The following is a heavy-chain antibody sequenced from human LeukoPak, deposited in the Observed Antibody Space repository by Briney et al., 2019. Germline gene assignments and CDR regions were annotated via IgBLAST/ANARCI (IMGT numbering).Heavy chain of an antibody. CDR1: GFTFSSYS. V-gene: IGHV3-21*01. CDR3: ARGGYDFWSGYIRGYYMDV. CDR2: ISRSSSYI. Sequence: GGSLRLSCAASGFTFSSYSINWVRQAPGKGLEWVSSISRSSSYIYYADSVKGRFTISRDSAKNSLYLQMNSLRAEDTAVYYCARGGYDFWSGYIRGYYMDVWGKGTTVTVSS. J-gene: IGHJ6*03. D-gene: IGHD3-3*01.